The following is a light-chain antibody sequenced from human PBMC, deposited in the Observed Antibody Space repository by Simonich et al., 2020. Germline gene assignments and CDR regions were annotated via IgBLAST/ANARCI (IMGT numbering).Light chain of an antibody. CDR3: AAWDDSLSGVV. Sequence: QSLLTQPPSASGTPGQRVTISCSGSSSNIGSNSVNWYQQLPGTAPLLLIYRNNQRPSGVPDRFSGSKSGTSASLAISGRRSEDEADYYCAAWDDSLSGVVFGGGTKLTV. CDR1: SSNIGSNS. CDR2: RNN. V-gene: IGLV1-47*01. J-gene: IGLJ2*01.